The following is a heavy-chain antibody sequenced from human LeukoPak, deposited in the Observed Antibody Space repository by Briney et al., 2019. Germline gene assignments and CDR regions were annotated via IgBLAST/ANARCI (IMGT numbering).Heavy chain of an antibody. D-gene: IGHD6-19*01. CDR3: ARIAVGGRPRYYYYGMDV. V-gene: IGHV4-4*07. Sequence: SETLSLTCTVSGGSISSYYWSWIRQPAGKGLEWIGRIYTSGSGSTNYNPSLKSRVTMSIDTSKNQFSLKLSSVTAADTAVYYCARIAVGGRPRYYYYGMDVWGQGTTVTVSS. CDR2: IYTSGSGST. CDR1: GGSISSYY. J-gene: IGHJ6*02.